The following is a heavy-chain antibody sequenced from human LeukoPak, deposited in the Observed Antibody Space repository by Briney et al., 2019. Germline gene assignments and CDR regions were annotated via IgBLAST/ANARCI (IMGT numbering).Heavy chain of an antibody. V-gene: IGHV1-2*02. CDR2: INPNSGGT. D-gene: IGHD2-2*01. CDR3: ARGNSGCSSTSCYWGPDYYYYYMDV. J-gene: IGHJ6*03. CDR1: GYTFTGYY. Sequence: ASVKVSCKASGYTFTGYYMHWVRQAPGQGLEWMGWINPNSGGTNYAQKFQGRVTMTRDTSISTACMELSRLRSDDTAVYYCARGNSGCSSTSCYWGPDYYYYYMDVWGKGTTVTVSS.